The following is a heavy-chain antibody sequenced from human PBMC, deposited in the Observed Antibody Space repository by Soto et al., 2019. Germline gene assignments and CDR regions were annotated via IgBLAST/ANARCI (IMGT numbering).Heavy chain of an antibody. D-gene: IGHD2-2*02. V-gene: IGHV4-34*01. CDR3: ARGRGYCSSTSCYTASYYGMDV. CDR2: INHSGST. Sequence: QVQLQQWGAGLLKPSETLSLTCAVYGGSFSGYYWSWIRQPPGKGLEWIGEINHSGSTNYNPSLKSRVTISVDTSKNQFSLKLSSVTAADTAVYYSARGRGYCSSTSCYTASYYGMDVWGQGTTVTVSS. CDR1: GGSFSGYY. J-gene: IGHJ6*02.